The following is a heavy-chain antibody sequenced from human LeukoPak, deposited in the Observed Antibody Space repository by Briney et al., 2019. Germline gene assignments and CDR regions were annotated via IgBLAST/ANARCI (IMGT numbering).Heavy chain of an antibody. CDR3: ARKSVAATPRDIVYQYSYMDV. Sequence: ASVKVSCKATGGTFSSYALSWVRQAPGQGLEWMGWISTNTGNPTYAQGFTGRFVFSLDTSVSTAYLQISSLKAEDTAVYYCARKSVAATPRDIVYQYSYMDVWGKGTTVTVSS. D-gene: IGHD2-15*01. J-gene: IGHJ6*03. CDR1: GGTFSSYA. CDR2: ISTNTGNP. V-gene: IGHV7-4-1*02.